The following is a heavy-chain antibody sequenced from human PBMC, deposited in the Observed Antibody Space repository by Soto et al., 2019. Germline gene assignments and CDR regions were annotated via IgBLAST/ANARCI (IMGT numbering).Heavy chain of an antibody. V-gene: IGHV3-30-3*01. Sequence: QVQLVESGGGVVQPGRSLRLSCAASGFTFSSYAMHWVRQAPGKGLEWVAVISYDGSNKYYADSVKGRFTISRDNSKNTLYLQMNSLRAEDTAVYYCARGPQRLYYDILTGYLDYWGQGTLVTVSS. CDR1: GFTFSSYA. J-gene: IGHJ4*02. D-gene: IGHD3-9*01. CDR3: ARGPQRLYYDILTGYLDY. CDR2: ISYDGSNK.